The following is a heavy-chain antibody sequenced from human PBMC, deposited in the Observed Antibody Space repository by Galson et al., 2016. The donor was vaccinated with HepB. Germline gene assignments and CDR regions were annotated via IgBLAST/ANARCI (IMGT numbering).Heavy chain of an antibody. Sequence: SVKVSCKASGYAFTSYHMHWVRQAPGQGLEWMGIINPSGGSATYAQKFQGRVTMTRDTSTSTVYMELSSLRSEDTAVYYCAAYGASIAATGTGDWYGMDVWGQGTTVTVSS. J-gene: IGHJ6*02. CDR1: GYAFTSYH. CDR2: INPSGGSA. CDR3: AAYGASIAATGTGDWYGMDV. D-gene: IGHD6-13*01. V-gene: IGHV1-46*01.